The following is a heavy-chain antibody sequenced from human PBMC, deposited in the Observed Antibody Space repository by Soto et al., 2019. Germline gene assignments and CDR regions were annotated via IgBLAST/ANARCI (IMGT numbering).Heavy chain of an antibody. J-gene: IGHJ4*02. CDR1: GITLSHFW. V-gene: IGHV3-74*01. Sequence: EVQLVESGGGSVQPGGSLRLSCPASGITLSHFWMHWVRQAPGKGLVWVSRINNDGSGTSYADFAKGRFTISRDDAKNTLYLQMNSLRAEDTALYYCTTAFEYWGRGTLFTVSS. CDR3: TTAFEY. CDR2: INNDGSGT.